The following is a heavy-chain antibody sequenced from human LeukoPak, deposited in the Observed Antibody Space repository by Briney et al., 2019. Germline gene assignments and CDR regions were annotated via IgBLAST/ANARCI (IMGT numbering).Heavy chain of an antibody. V-gene: IGHV3-48*03. CDR2: IRRSGSPI. J-gene: IGHJ4*02. Sequence: GGSLRLSSAASGFSSSSYEMNWVRQAPGKGTGWVSYIRRSGSPIKYADSARSPFSISRDNAKNSLYLQMNSLRVEDTAVYYCVRPAGSNWYYFGCWGQGALVTVSS. D-gene: IGHD6-13*01. CDR1: GFSSSSYE. CDR3: VRPAGSNWYYFGC.